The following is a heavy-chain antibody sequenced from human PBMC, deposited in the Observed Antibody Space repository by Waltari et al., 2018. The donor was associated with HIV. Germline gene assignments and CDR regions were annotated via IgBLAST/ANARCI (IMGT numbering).Heavy chain of an antibody. CDR1: GFNFGAYA. CDR3: ARGVNLRCTGDCYSAY. Sequence: EVHLVESGGGLVQPGRSLRLSCKASGFNFGAYAVTWFRQAPGKGLGWLVFIRSKPYGGTREYAASVKGRFTISRDDSKNIAFLQMDSLKIEDTAVYYCARGVNLRCTGDCYSAYWGQGTLVTVSS. D-gene: IGHD2-21*02. CDR2: IRSKPYGGTR. V-gene: IGHV3-49*03. J-gene: IGHJ4*02.